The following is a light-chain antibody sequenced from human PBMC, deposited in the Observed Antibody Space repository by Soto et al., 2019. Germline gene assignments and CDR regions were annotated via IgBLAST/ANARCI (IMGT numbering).Light chain of an antibody. CDR2: EDN. CDR1: SGSIASNY. Sequence: NFMLTQPHSVSESPGKTVTISCTRSSGSIASNYVQWYQQRPGSAPTTVIYEDNQRPSGVPDRFSGSIDSSSNSASLTISGLKTEDEADYYRQSYDSSNQWVFGGGTKLTVL. V-gene: IGLV6-57*03. J-gene: IGLJ3*02. CDR3: QSYDSSNQWV.